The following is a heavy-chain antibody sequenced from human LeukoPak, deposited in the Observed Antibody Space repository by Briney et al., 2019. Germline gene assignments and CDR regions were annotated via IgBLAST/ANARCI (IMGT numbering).Heavy chain of an antibody. Sequence: SETLSLTCTVSGGSVSSGNYYWSWIRQPPGKGLEWIGYIYYSGSANYSPSFKSRVTISVDTSQNQFTLKVNSVTAADTAVYYCVREDKSHWSLDYWGQGTLVTVSS. CDR3: VREDKSHWSLDY. J-gene: IGHJ4*02. D-gene: IGHD1-1*01. CDR2: IYYSGSA. V-gene: IGHV4-61*01. CDR1: GGSVSSGNYY.